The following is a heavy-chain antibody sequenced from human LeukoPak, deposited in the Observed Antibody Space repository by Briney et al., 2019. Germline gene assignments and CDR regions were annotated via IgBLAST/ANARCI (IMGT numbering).Heavy chain of an antibody. D-gene: IGHD2-15*01. V-gene: IGHV3-30-3*01. CDR2: ISYDGSNK. Sequence: PGGSLRLSCAASGFTFSSYAMHWVRQAPGKGLEWVAVISYDGSNKYYADSVKGRFTISRDNSKNTLYLQMNSLRAEDTAVYYCARGRYCSGGSCYGSGGDDAFDIWGQGTMVTVSS. J-gene: IGHJ3*02. CDR3: ARGRYCSGGSCYGSGGDDAFDI. CDR1: GFTFSSYA.